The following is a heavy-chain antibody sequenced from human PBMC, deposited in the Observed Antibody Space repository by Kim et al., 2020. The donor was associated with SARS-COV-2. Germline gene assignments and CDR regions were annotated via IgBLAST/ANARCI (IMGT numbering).Heavy chain of an antibody. CDR2: INPNSGGT. Sequence: ASVKVSCKASGYTFTGYYMHWVRQAPGQGLEWMGWINPNSGGTNYAQKFQGRVTMTRDTSISTAYMELSRLRSDDTAVYYCARAPSSEERTYCSGGSCYADYWGQGTLVTVSS. CDR3: ARAPSSEERTYCSGGSCYADY. J-gene: IGHJ4*02. V-gene: IGHV1-2*02. D-gene: IGHD2-15*01. CDR1: GYTFTGYY.